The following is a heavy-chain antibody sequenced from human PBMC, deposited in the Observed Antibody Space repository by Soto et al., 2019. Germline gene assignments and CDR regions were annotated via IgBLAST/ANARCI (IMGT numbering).Heavy chain of an antibody. Sequence: SETLSLTCAFPGGSFSSTNWWSWARQPPGKGLEWIGEIYHDGSTNSNPSLKSRITISVDKSKNQFSLRVSSVTAADTAVYYCARANYDFLTGYYPDYFDYWGQGTLVTVSS. J-gene: IGHJ4*02. D-gene: IGHD3-9*01. CDR2: IYHDGST. CDR3: ARANYDFLTGYYPDYFDY. CDR1: GGSFSSTNW. V-gene: IGHV4-4*02.